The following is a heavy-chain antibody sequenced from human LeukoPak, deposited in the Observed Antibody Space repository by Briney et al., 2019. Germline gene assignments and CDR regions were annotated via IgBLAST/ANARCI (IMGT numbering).Heavy chain of an antibody. J-gene: IGHJ4*02. D-gene: IGHD6-19*01. CDR3: ATPPRGSGWYDFDY. V-gene: IGHV1-69*06. CDR2: IIPIFGTA. Sequence: SVKVSCKASGGTFSTYAISWVRQAPGQGLEWMGGIIPIFGTAIYAQKFQGRVTMTEDTSTDTAYMELSSLRSEDTAVYYCATPPRGSGWYDFDYWGQGTLVTVSS. CDR1: GGTFSTYA.